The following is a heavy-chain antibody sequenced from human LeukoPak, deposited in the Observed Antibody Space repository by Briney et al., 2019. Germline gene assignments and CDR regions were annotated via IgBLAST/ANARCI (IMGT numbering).Heavy chain of an antibody. V-gene: IGHV3-9*01. CDR3: AREGIWSGPSFDY. J-gene: IGHJ4*02. CDR1: GFTFDDYA. CDR2: ISWNSGSI. Sequence: GRSLRLSCAASGFTFDDYAMHWVRQAPGKGLEWVSGISWNSGSIGYADSVKGRFTISRDNAKNSLVLQMNSLRAEDTAVYYCAREGIWSGPSFDYWGQGALVTVSA. D-gene: IGHD3-3*01.